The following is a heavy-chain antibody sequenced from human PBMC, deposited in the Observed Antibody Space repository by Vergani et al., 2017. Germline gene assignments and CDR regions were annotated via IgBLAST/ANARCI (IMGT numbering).Heavy chain of an antibody. CDR2: ISSSSSYI. V-gene: IGHV3-21*01. J-gene: IGHJ6*02. CDR1: GFTFSSYS. Sequence: EVQLVESGGGLVQPGGSLRLSCAASGFTFSSYSMNWVRQAPGKGLEWVSSISSSSSYIYYADSVKGRFTISRDNAKNSLYLQMNSLRAEDTAVYYCAQIVVVDYYGMDVWGQGTTVTVSS. CDR3: AQIVVVDYYGMDV. D-gene: IGHD2-2*01.